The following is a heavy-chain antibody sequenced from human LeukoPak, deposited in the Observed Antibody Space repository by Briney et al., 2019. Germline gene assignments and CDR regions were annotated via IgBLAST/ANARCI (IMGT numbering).Heavy chain of an antibody. D-gene: IGHD2-15*01. CDR1: GGTFSSYA. J-gene: IGHJ4*02. V-gene: IGHV1-69*13. CDR3: ARVSGGGSLNDY. CDR2: IIPIFGTA. Sequence: GASVKVSCKASGGTFSSYAISWVRQAPGQGLEWMGGIIPIFGTANYAQKFQGRVTITADESTSTAYMELSSLRSEDTAVYYCARVSGGGSLNDYWGQGTLVTVSS.